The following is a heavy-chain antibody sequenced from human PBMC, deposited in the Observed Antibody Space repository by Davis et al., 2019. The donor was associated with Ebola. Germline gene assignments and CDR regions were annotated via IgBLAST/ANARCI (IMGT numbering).Heavy chain of an antibody. CDR3: ARPVYRNWFDP. D-gene: IGHD1-14*01. Sequence: MPSETLSLTCTVSGGSISSSSYYWGWIRQPPGKGRGGIGGPIYSGSSYYNPSLRGRVTISLDTSKNQFSLKLSSVTAADTAVYYCARPVYRNWFDPWGQGTLVTVS. CDR2: PIYSGSS. CDR1: GGSISSSSYY. J-gene: IGHJ5*02. V-gene: IGHV4-39*01.